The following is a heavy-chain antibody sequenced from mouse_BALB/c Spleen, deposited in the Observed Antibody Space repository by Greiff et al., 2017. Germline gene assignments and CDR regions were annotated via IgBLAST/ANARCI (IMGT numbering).Heavy chain of an antibody. J-gene: IGHJ2*01. CDR1: GYSITSGYY. D-gene: IGHD1-2*01. Sequence: VQLQQSGPGLVKPSQSLSLTCSVTGYSITSGYYWNWIRQFPGNKLEWMGYISYDGSNNYNPSLKNRISITRDTSKNQFFLKLNSVTTEDTATYYCAREGYYGSPYFDYWGQGTTLTVSS. V-gene: IGHV3-6*02. CDR2: ISYDGSN. CDR3: AREGYYGSPYFDY.